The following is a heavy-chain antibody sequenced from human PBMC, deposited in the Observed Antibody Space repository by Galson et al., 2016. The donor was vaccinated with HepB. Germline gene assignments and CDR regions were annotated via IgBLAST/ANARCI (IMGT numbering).Heavy chain of an antibody. CDR2: IKQDGSEK. J-gene: IGHJ6*02. Sequence: SLRLSCAASEFTFSSYWMSWVRQAPGKGLAWVANIKQDGSEKYYVDSVKGRFTISRDNAKNSLYLQMNSLRAEDTALYYCASDSALKGRYGMDVGGQGTTVTVSS. CDR1: EFTFSSYW. V-gene: IGHV3-7*01. CDR3: ASDSALKGRYGMDV. D-gene: IGHD1-26*01.